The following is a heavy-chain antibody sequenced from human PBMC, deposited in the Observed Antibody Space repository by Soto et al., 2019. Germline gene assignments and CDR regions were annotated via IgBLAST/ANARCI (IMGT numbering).Heavy chain of an antibody. D-gene: IGHD5-18*01. J-gene: IGHJ4*02. V-gene: IGHV4-31*03. CDR1: GGSINSGGYC. CDR3: SRGILV. CDR2: ISYGGST. Sequence: QVQLQESGPGLVKPSQTLSLTCTVSGGSINSGGYCWSWIRQHPGKGLDWIGCISYGGSTSYNPSLKSRVTISVDTSKNHFPLKLTSVTAADTAVYYCSRGILVWGQGALITVSS.